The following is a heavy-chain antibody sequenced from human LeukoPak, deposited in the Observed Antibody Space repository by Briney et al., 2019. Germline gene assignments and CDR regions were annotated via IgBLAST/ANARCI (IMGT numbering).Heavy chain of an antibody. Sequence: SETLSLTCAVYGGSFSGYYWSWIRQPPGKGLDWSGEINHSGSTNYNPSLKSRVTISVHTCKNQFSLKLSSVTAADTAVYYCARGPYYYGSGSYSRAGYFDYWGQGTLVTVSS. CDR2: INHSGST. D-gene: IGHD3-10*01. V-gene: IGHV4-34*01. CDR1: GGSFSGYY. CDR3: ARGPYYYGSGSYSRAGYFDY. J-gene: IGHJ4*02.